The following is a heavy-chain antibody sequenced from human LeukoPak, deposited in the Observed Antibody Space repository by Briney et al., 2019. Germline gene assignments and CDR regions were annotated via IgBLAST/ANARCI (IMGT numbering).Heavy chain of an antibody. CDR1: GFTFSSYG. CDR3: ARHRGQHLVYNWFDS. D-gene: IGHD6-13*01. CDR2: IWYDGSIK. J-gene: IGHJ5*01. Sequence: GRSLRLSCAASGFTFSSYGMHWVRQAPGKGLEWVAIIWYDGSIKYYADSVKGRFTISRDNSKNTLYLQMNSLRTDDTAVYYCARHRGQHLVYNWFDSWGQGTLVTVSS. V-gene: IGHV3-33*01.